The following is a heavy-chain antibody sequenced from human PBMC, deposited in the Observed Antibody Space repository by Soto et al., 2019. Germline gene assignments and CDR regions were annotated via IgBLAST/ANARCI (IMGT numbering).Heavy chain of an antibody. Sequence: EVQLVEAGGGLVQPGGSQRPSCAVSGFILRDYWMPWVLQAPGKGLEWVANLNPEGGENYYVDSVKGRFTSSRDNAKNSLYLQMISLRAEETALYYFARAPIDYWGRGTLITVSS. J-gene: IGHJ4*02. CDR3: ARAPIDY. V-gene: IGHV3-7*03. CDR2: LNPEGGEN. CDR1: GFILRDYW.